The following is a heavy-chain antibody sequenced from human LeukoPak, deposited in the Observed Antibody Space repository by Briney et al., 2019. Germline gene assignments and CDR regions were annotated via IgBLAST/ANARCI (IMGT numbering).Heavy chain of an antibody. CDR2: IIPILGIA. J-gene: IGHJ4*02. D-gene: IGHD5-24*01. V-gene: IGHV1-69*04. CDR3: ARDSDGYNPDY. CDR1: GGTFSSYA. Sequence: SVKVSCKASGGTFSSYAISWVRQAPEQGLEWMGRIIPILGIANYAQKFQGRVTMTRDTSTSTVYMELSSLRSEDTAVYYCARDSDGYNPDYWGQGTLVTVSS.